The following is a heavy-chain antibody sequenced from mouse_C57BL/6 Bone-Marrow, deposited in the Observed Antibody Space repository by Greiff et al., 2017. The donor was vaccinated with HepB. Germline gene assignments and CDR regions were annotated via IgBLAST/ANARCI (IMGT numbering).Heavy chain of an antibody. J-gene: IGHJ2*01. CDR3: ARLTTVVEGDYFDY. D-gene: IGHD1-1*01. V-gene: IGHV5-12*01. Sequence: EVKVVESGGGLVQPGGSLKLSCAASGFTFSDYYMYWVRQTPEKRLEWVAYISNGGGSTYYPDTVKGRFTISRDNAKNTLYLQMSRLKSEDTAMYYCARLTTVVEGDYFDYWGQGTTLTVSS. CDR1: GFTFSDYY. CDR2: ISNGGGST.